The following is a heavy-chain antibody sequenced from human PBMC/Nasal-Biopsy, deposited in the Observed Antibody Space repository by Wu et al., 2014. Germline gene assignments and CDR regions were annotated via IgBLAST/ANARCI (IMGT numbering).Heavy chain of an antibody. CDR3: ARAGSYCSSTTCYTYFDY. Sequence: LRLSCAASGFTFSSYWMHWVRQGLGKGLVWVSRINSDGSSTSYADSVKGRFTISRDNAKNTLYLQMNSLRAEDTAVYYCARAGSYCSSTTCYTYFDYWGQGTLVTVSS. V-gene: IGHV3-74*01. J-gene: IGHJ4*02. CDR2: INSDGSST. CDR1: GFTFSSYW. D-gene: IGHD2-2*02.